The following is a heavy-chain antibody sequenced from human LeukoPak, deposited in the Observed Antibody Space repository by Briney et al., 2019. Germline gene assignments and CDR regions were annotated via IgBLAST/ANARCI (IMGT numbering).Heavy chain of an antibody. CDR3: ASRVEMATNFDY. CDR1: SGSISSNNYY. V-gene: IGHV4-39*01. D-gene: IGHD5-24*01. Sequence: SETLSLTCSVSSGSISSNNYYWGWLRQHPGKGLEWIGNIYYSGSSYYNPSLKSRVTISVDTSKNQFSLRLRSVTASDTAVYYCASRVEMATNFDYWGQGTLVTVSS. CDR2: IYYSGSS. J-gene: IGHJ4*02.